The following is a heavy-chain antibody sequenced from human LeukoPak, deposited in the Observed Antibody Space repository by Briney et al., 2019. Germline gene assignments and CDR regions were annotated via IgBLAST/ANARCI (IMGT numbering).Heavy chain of an antibody. J-gene: IGHJ4*02. D-gene: IGHD3-10*01. CDR2: ISSSGSYI. V-gene: IGHV3-21*01. CDR1: GFTFSSYS. Sequence: GTLRLSCAASGFTFSSYSMNWVRQAPGKGLEWVSSISSSGSYIYYADSVKGRFTMSRDNAKNSLYLQMNSLRAEDTAVYYCASGVRGVMSHFDYWGQGTLVTVSS. CDR3: ASGVRGVMSHFDY.